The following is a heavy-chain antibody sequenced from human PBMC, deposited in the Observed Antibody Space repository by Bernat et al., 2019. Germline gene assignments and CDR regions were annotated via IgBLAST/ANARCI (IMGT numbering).Heavy chain of an antibody. V-gene: IGHV3-30*04. D-gene: IGHD6-13*01. CDR3: ARDIEAPGLFFDY. CDR1: GFTFSSYP. Sequence: QVQLVESGGGVVQPGRSLRLSCAASGFTFSSYPMHWVRQAPGKGLEWVAVIFYDGGNKFYADSVTGRFTISRDNSKNTLYLQINSLRAEDTAVYYCARDIEAPGLFFDYWGQGTLVTVSS. CDR2: IFYDGGNK. J-gene: IGHJ4*02.